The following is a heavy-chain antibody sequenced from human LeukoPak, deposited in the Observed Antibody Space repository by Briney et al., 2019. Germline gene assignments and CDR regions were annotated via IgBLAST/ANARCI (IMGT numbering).Heavy chain of an antibody. D-gene: IGHD6-13*01. CDR1: GFSFSDYW. Sequence: GGPLRLSCAASGFSFSDYWMTWVRQAPGKALEWVANINRDGSEKYYVDSVKGRFTISRDSPKNSLYLQMNNLRAEDTATYYCARGGYISSWYWVYWGQGTLVTVSS. CDR2: INRDGSEK. CDR3: ARGGYISSWYWVY. V-gene: IGHV3-7*03. J-gene: IGHJ4*02.